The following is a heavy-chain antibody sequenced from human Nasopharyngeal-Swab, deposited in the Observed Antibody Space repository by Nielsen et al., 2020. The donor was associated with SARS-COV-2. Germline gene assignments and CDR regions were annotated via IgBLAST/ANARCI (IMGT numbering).Heavy chain of an antibody. V-gene: IGHV4-61*01. J-gene: IGHJ6*02. CDR3: ARDHYGSGSPSMDV. Sequence: SETLSLTCTVSGGSVSSGSYYWSWIRQPPVKGLEWIGYIYYSGSTNYNPSLKSRVTISVDTSKNQFSLKLSSVTAADTAVYYCARDHYGSGSPSMDVWGQGTTVTVSS. CDR1: GGSVSSGSYY. D-gene: IGHD3-10*01. CDR2: IYYSGST.